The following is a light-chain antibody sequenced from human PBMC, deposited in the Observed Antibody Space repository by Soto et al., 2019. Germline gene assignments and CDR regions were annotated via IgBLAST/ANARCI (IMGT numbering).Light chain of an antibody. Sequence: QAVVTQEPSLTGSPGGTVTLTCGASTGAVTSGHYPYWFHQKTGQAPKTLIYDVFYKHSWTPARFSGSLLGGKAALTLSGAQPEDEADYYCLLAYSGVRIFGGGTQLTVL. J-gene: IGLJ2*01. CDR1: TGAVTSGHY. V-gene: IGLV7-46*01. CDR2: DVF. CDR3: LLAYSGVRI.